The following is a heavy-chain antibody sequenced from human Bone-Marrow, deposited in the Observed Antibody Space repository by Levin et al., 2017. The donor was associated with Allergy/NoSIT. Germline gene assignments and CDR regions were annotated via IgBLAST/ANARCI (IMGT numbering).Heavy chain of an antibody. CDR3: ARAKGFTYAADYHFNS. J-gene: IGHJ4*02. CDR1: GFSFGTYS. D-gene: IGHD2-2*01. V-gene: IGHV3-48*04. CDR2: ISSASSTM. Sequence: GGSLRLSCAASGFSFGTYSMNWVRQAPGKGLEWIAFISSASSTMFYADSVKGRFTISRDNTNSSLYLQMSSLRGEDTAVYYCARAKGFTYAADYHFNSWGQGTLVTVSS.